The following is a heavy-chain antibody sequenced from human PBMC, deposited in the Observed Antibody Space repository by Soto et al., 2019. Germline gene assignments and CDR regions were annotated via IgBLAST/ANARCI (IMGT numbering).Heavy chain of an antibody. CDR1: GYTFTGYY. J-gene: IGHJ6*02. V-gene: IGHV1-2*02. CDR2: INPNSGGT. Sequence: ASVKVSCKASGYTFTGYYMHWVRQAPGQGLEWMGWINPNSGGTNYAQKFQGRVTMTRDTSISTAYMELSRLRSDDTAVYYCARSLYCSSTSCYTPHRHGQDYYYYYGMDVWGQGTTVTVSS. D-gene: IGHD2-2*02. CDR3: ARSLYCSSTSCYTPHRHGQDYYYYYGMDV.